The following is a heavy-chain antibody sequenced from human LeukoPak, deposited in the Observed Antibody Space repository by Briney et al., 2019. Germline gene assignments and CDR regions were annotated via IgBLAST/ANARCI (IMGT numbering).Heavy chain of an antibody. CDR2: MNTNSGNT. Sequence: ASVKVSCKASGYTFTSYDINWVRHATGQGLEWMGWMNTNSGNTGYAQKFQGRVTITRNTSISTAYMELSSLRSEDTAVYYCARGDFWSGYCIDYWGQGTLVTVSS. CDR1: GYTFTSYD. V-gene: IGHV1-8*03. J-gene: IGHJ4*02. D-gene: IGHD3-3*01. CDR3: ARGDFWSGYCIDY.